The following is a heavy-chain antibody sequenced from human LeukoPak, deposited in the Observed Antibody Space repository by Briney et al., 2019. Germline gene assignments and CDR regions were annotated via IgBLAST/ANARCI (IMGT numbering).Heavy chain of an antibody. Sequence: ESSETLSLTCAVYGGSFSGYYWSWIRQPPGKGLEWIGEINHSGSTNYNPSLKSRVTISVDTSKNQFSLKLSSVIAADTAVYYCARARTYYYDSSGPYYFDYWGQGTLVTVSS. CDR1: GGSFSGYY. D-gene: IGHD3-22*01. CDR2: INHSGST. CDR3: ARARTYYYDSSGPYYFDY. J-gene: IGHJ4*02. V-gene: IGHV4-34*01.